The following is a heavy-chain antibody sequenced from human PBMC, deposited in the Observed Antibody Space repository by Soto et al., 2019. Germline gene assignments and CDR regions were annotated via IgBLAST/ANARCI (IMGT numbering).Heavy chain of an antibody. V-gene: IGHV3-30*18. Sequence: WGSLRLSFAASASGFTFRSYGMHWVLHAPGKGLQCVASISYDVSNMKYADSVKGRFTLSRDNSKNTLYLEMNSLRTEDTAVYYCLKDQGVGWHCYCSSESLVWGKGNTVTVSA. CDR2: ISYDVSNM. D-gene: IGHD6-6*01. CDR1: GFTFRSYG. CDR3: LKDQGVGWHCYCSSESLV. J-gene: IGHJ6*04.